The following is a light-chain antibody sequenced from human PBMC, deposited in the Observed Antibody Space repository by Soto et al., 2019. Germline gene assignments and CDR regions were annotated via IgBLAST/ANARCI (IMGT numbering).Light chain of an antibody. V-gene: IGKV3-20*01. J-gene: IGKJ3*01. Sequence: EIVLTQSPGILSLSPGERATLACRASQSIGSDHLAWYQQRPGQSPRLLIYGASSRTTGVPDRFSGSGSGTDFTLTISRLEPEDFAVYYCQHYRSAPFTFGPGTKVDIK. CDR1: QSIGSDH. CDR3: QHYRSAPFT. CDR2: GAS.